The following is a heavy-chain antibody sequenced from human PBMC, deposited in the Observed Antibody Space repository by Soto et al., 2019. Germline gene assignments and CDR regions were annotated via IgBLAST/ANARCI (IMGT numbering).Heavy chain of an antibody. V-gene: IGHV1-3*01. Sequence: GVSAKGWCKASRYTFAKYAMHWLRQETGQRLEWMGWINAGNGNTKYSQKFQGRVTITRDTSASTAYMELSSLRSEYIAVSYCGRGSVLSVSEPWVQGTLVPVTS. CDR2: INAGNGNT. D-gene: IGHD2-8*01. CDR3: GRGSVLSVSEP. J-gene: IGHJ5*02. CDR1: RYTFAKYA.